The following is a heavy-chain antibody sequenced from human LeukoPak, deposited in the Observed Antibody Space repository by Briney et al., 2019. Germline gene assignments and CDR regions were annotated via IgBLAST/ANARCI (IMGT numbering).Heavy chain of an antibody. CDR1: GGSISSGGYY. CDR2: INHSGST. Sequence: PSQTLSLTCAVSGGSISSGGYYWSWIRQPPGKGLEWIGEINHSGSTNYNPSLKSRVTISVDTSKNQFSLKLSSVTAADTAVYYCASKPYNLHDSSGYYYFDYWGQGTLVTVSS. D-gene: IGHD3-22*01. V-gene: IGHV4-30-2*01. J-gene: IGHJ4*02. CDR3: ASKPYNLHDSSGYYYFDY.